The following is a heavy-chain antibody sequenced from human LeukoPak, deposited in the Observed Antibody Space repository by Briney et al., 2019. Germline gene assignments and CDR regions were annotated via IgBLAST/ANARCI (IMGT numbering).Heavy chain of an antibody. D-gene: IGHD6-25*01. Sequence: KPSETLSLTCAVYGGSFSGYYWSWIRQPPGKGMEWIGEINHSGSTNYNPSLKSRVTISVDTSKNQFSLKLSSVTAADTAVYYCATRAAHYYYYGMDVWGQGTTVTVSS. CDR1: GGSFSGYY. CDR2: INHSGST. V-gene: IGHV4-34*01. J-gene: IGHJ6*02. CDR3: ATRAAHYYYYGMDV.